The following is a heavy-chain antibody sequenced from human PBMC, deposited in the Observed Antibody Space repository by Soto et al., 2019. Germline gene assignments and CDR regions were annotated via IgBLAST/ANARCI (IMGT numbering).Heavy chain of an antibody. CDR2: ITGSSDYT. V-gene: IGHV3-11*05. J-gene: IGHJ6*02. Sequence: QVQLVESGGGLVRPGGSLRLSCAASGFTFSDYYMTWIRQAPGKGLEWVSYITGSSDYTNYAVSVKGRFTISRDNVKNSLYLQMNSLRAEDTAVYYCAREYYYGMDVWGQGTTVTVSS. CDR3: AREYYYGMDV. CDR1: GFTFSDYY.